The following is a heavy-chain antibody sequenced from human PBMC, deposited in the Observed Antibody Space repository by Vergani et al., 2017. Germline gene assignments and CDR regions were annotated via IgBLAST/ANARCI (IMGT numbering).Heavy chain of an antibody. J-gene: IGHJ6*02. D-gene: IGHD1-20*01. Sequence: EVQLLESGGGLVQPGGSLRLSCAASGFTFSSYAMSWVRQAPGKGLEWVSAISGSGGSTYYADSVKGRFTISRDNSKNTLYLQMNSLRAEDTAVYYCAKGGAFITGTYYYYYYGMDVWGQGTTVTVSS. V-gene: IGHV3-23*01. CDR1: GFTFSSYA. CDR2: ISGSGGST. CDR3: AKGGAFITGTYYYYYYGMDV.